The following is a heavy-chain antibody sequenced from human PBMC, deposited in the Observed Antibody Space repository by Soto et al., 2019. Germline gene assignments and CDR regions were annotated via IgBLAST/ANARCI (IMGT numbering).Heavy chain of an antibody. D-gene: IGHD5-12*01. Sequence: QVQLVESGGGVVQPGRSLRLSCAASGFTFSSYGMHWVRQAPGKGLEWVAVIWFDGTNKYYADSVKGRFTISRDNSKNTLYLQMNSLRAEDKAVYYCARDRGYSGYDSPRYYYGMDVWGQGTTVTVSS. V-gene: IGHV3-33*01. J-gene: IGHJ6*02. CDR1: GFTFSSYG. CDR2: IWFDGTNK. CDR3: ARDRGYSGYDSPRYYYGMDV.